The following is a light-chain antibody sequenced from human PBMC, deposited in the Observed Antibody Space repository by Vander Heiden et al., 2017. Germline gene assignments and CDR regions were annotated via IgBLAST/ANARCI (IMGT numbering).Light chain of an antibody. Sequence: QSVLTQPPSASGTPGQRVTIYCSGSSSNIGSNTINWYQQLPGTAPKLLIYIHNQRPSGVPDRFSGSTSGTSASPATTGLQSEDEAYYYGDAQDDSLNGPVFGGGNKLTVL. V-gene: IGLV1-44*01. CDR3: DAQDDSLNGPV. CDR1: SSNIGSNT. CDR2: IHN. J-gene: IGLJ3*02.